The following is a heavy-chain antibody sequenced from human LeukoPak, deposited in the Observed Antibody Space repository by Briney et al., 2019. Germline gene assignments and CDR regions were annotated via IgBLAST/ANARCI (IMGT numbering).Heavy chain of an antibody. V-gene: IGHV3-23*01. D-gene: IGHD2-21*02. CDR1: GFTFSSYS. Sequence: GGSLRLSCAASGFTFSSYSMSWVRQAPGKGLEWVSAISGSGGSTYYADSVKGRFTISRDNSKNTLYLQMNSLRAEDTAVYYCAKKQAAAVVTALPDYWGQGTLVTVSS. CDR2: ISGSGGST. CDR3: AKKQAAAVVTALPDY. J-gene: IGHJ4*02.